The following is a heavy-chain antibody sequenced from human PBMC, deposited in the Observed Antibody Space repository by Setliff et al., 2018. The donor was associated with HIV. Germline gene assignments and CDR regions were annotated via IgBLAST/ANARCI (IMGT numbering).Heavy chain of an antibody. Sequence: ASVKVSCKASGYTFTTYGISWERQAPGHGLEWMGWISPNFGHTNYAQNFLGRVTITIDTSTSRAYMELRSLRSDDTAMYFCARLGSGWSDSYYYAMDIWGQGTTGTVS. V-gene: IGHV1-18*01. D-gene: IGHD6-19*01. CDR1: GYTFTTYG. CDR3: ARLGSGWSDSYYYAMDI. CDR2: ISPNFGHT. J-gene: IGHJ6*02.